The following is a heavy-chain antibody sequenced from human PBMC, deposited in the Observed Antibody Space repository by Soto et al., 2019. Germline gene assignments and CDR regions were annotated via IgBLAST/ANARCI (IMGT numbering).Heavy chain of an antibody. V-gene: IGHV3-23*01. Sequence: GGSLRLSCAASGFTFNNCAMNWVRQAPGKGLEWVATISGTGGSTYYAESVKGRFTNSRDNSKNTLYLQMNSLRVEDTAVYYCAKDRLGGNFDYWGQGTQVTVSS. J-gene: IGHJ4*02. CDR2: ISGTGGST. CDR1: GFTFNNCA. CDR3: AKDRLGGNFDY.